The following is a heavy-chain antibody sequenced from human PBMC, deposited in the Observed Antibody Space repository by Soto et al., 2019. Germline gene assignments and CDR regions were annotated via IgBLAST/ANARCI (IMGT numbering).Heavy chain of an antibody. CDR3: ARDCRNALTMLTMIEGLYAFDI. J-gene: IGHJ3*02. V-gene: IGHV1-69*13. D-gene: IGHD3-22*01. CDR2: IIPIFGTT. CDR1: GGTFSSYA. Sequence: SVKVSCKASGGTFSSYAISWVRQAPGQGLEWMGGIIPIFGTTNYAQKLQGRVAITADESTSTAYMELSSLRSEDTAVYYCARDCRNALTMLTMIEGLYAFDIWG.